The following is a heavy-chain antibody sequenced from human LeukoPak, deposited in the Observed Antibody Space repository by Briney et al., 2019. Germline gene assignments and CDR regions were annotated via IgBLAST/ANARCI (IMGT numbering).Heavy chain of an antibody. CDR3: ARGRDIVLMVYADDAFDI. CDR1: GFTFTSFG. CDR2: INPNSGGT. D-gene: IGHD2-8*01. Sequence: ASVKVSCKASGFTFTSFGFSWVRQAPGQGLEWMGWINPNSGGTNYAQKFQGRVTMTRDTSISTAYMELSSLRSEDTAGYYCARGRDIVLMVYADDAFDIWGHGTMVTVSS. V-gene: IGHV1-2*02. J-gene: IGHJ3*02.